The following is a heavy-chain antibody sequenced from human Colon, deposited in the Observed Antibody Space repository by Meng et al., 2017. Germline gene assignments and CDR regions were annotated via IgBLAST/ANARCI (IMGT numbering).Heavy chain of an antibody. CDR1: GYSFTSYC. J-gene: IGHJ2*01. CDR3: ARRRYSSGWVHWYFDL. Sequence: KVSCSGSGYSFTSYCIGWVRQMPGKGLEWMGIIYPGDSDTRYSPSFQGQVTISADKSISTAYLQWSSLKASDTAMYYCARRRYSSGWVHWYFDLWGRGTLVTVSS. CDR2: IYPGDSDT. D-gene: IGHD6-19*01. V-gene: IGHV5-51*01.